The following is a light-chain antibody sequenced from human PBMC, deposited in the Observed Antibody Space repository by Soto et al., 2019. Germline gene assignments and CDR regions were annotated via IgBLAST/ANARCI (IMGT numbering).Light chain of an antibody. Sequence: DIHMTQSPSTLSASVGDRVTITCRASQRMSGFLAWYQQKPGKAPQLLISDASSLESGVPSGFSGGGSGTAFTLTISSLQPEDFATYYCQHYSSNSGTFXPGTKVDIK. CDR3: QHYSSNSGT. V-gene: IGKV1-5*01. J-gene: IGKJ1*01. CDR1: QRMSGF. CDR2: DAS.